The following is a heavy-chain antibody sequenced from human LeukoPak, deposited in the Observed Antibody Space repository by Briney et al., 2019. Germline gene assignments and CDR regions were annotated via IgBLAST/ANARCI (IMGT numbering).Heavy chain of an antibody. CDR1: GLTFSSYA. CDR2: ISGSGGST. CDR3: AKDQANCGGDCPTGFDY. V-gene: IGHV3-23*01. D-gene: IGHD2-21*02. Sequence: PGGSLRLSCAASGLTFSSYAMSWVRQAPGKGLEWVSAISGSGGSTYYAYSVKGRFTISRDNSKNTLYLQMNSLRAEDTAVYYCAKDQANCGGDCPTGFDYWGQGTLVTVSS. J-gene: IGHJ4*02.